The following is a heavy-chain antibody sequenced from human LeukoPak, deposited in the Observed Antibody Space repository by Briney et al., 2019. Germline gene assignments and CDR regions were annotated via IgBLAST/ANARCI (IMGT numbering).Heavy chain of an antibody. CDR1: GGSISSGGYY. Sequence: SETLSLTCTVSGGSISSGGYYWSWIRQHPGKGLEWIGYIYYSGSTYYNPSLKSRVTISVDTSKNQFSLKLSSVTAADTAVYYCAREGGAAAGNPIDYWGQGTLVTVSS. D-gene: IGHD6-13*01. CDR3: AREGGAAAGNPIDY. J-gene: IGHJ4*02. V-gene: IGHV4-31*03. CDR2: IYYSGST.